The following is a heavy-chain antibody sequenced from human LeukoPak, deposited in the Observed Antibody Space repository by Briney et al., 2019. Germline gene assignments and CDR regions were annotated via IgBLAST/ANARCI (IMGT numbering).Heavy chain of an antibody. D-gene: IGHD6-13*01. CDR3: ARGWYSKFDY. V-gene: IGHV3-30*04. CDR1: GFTFSSYA. J-gene: IGHJ4*02. CDR2: ISYDGSNK. Sequence: GGFLRLSCAASGFTFSSYAMHWVRQAPGKGLEWVAVISYDGSNKYYADSVKGRFTISRHNSKNTLYLQMDSLRAEDTAVYYCARGWYSKFDYWGQGTLVTVSS.